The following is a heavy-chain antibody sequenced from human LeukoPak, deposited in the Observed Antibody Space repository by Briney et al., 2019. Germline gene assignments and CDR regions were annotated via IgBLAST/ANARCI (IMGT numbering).Heavy chain of an antibody. Sequence: GASVKVSRKASGHTFTGYYMHCVRQAPGQGLEWLAWINPNSGGTNYAQKFQGRVTMTKDTSISTAYMELSRLRSDDTAVYYCARGQNYYDSSGYGNWFDPWGQGTLVTVSS. D-gene: IGHD3-22*01. J-gene: IGHJ5*02. CDR3: ARGQNYYDSSGYGNWFDP. V-gene: IGHV1-2*02. CDR1: GHTFTGYY. CDR2: INPNSGGT.